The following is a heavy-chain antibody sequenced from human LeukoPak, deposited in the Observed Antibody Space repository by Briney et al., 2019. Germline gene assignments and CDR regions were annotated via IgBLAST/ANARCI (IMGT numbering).Heavy chain of an antibody. CDR1: GFTFSSYS. D-gene: IGHD3-9*01. CDR2: ISSSSNTI. V-gene: IGHV3-48*02. J-gene: IGHJ5*02. Sequence: GGSLRLSCAAAGFTFSSYSMNWVRQAPGKGLEWLSYISSSSNTIYYADSVKGRFTISRDNAKDSLYLQMNSLRDEDTAVYYCARHDTIIRGWFDPWGQGTRVTVSS. CDR3: ARHDTIIRGWFDP.